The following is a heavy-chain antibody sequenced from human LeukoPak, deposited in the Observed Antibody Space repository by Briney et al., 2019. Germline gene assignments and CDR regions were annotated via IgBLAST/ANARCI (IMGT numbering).Heavy chain of an antibody. Sequence: PSETLCLTCTVSGGSISSYYWSWIRQPAGKGLEWIGRIYTSGSTNYNPSLKSRVTISIDTSKNQFSLKLNSVTAADTAVYYCARDRGYSYAFDYWGHDTLLTLSS. D-gene: IGHD5-18*01. CDR2: IYTSGST. CDR3: ARDRGYSYAFDY. CDR1: GGSISSYY. V-gene: IGHV4-4*07. J-gene: IGHJ4*01.